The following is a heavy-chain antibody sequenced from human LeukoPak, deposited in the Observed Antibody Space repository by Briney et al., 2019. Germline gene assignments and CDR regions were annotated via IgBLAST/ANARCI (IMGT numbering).Heavy chain of an antibody. Sequence: GGSLRLSCAASGFTFSSYAMSWVRQAPGKGLEWVSAISGSGGSTYYADSVKGRFTISRDNSKNTLYLQMNSLRAEDTAVYYCAKAPREGPYGNYDELGFYYFDYWGQGTLVTVSS. D-gene: IGHD4-11*01. V-gene: IGHV3-23*01. CDR1: GFTFSSYA. CDR3: AKAPREGPYGNYDELGFYYFDY. CDR2: ISGSGGST. J-gene: IGHJ4*02.